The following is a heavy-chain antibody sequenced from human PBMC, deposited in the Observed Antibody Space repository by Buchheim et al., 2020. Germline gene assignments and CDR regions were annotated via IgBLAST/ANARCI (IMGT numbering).Heavy chain of an antibody. J-gene: IGHJ3*02. V-gene: IGHV4-4*02. Sequence: QVQLQESGPGLVKPSGTLSLTCAVSGGSISSSNWWRWGRQPPGEGLEGIGEIYHSGSTTYNPSLKSRVTISVDKSKNKLSLKLSSVTAADTAVYYCARDGLPPFATVVAATRVPFDIWGQGT. CDR2: IYHSGST. CDR1: GGSISSSNW. D-gene: IGHD2-15*01. CDR3: ARDGLPPFATVVAATRVPFDI.